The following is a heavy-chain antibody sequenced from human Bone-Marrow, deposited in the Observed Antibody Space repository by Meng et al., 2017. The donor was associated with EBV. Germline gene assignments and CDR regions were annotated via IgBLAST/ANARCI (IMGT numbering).Heavy chain of an antibody. CDR1: CVTASSGTYH. CDR2: IYDTGTT. J-gene: IGHJ4*02. D-gene: IGHD3-10*01. V-gene: IGHV4-61*01. Sequence: QVQRQGAVPGLVKPSETPSLTCTVACVTASSGTYHWSWIRQPPGKGLGWIGYIYDTGTTIYTPSLKSRVSIFLETSKNLFSLKLNSVTTADTAVYYCAKSRSSTPGVVDYWGQGTLVTVSS. CDR3: AKSRSSTPGVVDY.